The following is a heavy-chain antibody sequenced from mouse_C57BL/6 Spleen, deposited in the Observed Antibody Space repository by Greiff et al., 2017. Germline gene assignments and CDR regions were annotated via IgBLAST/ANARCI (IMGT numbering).Heavy chain of an antibody. CDR3: ARDGFAY. J-gene: IGHJ3*01. V-gene: IGHV1-64*01. CDR1: GYTFTSYW. CDR2: IHPNSGST. Sequence: QVQLKQPGAELVKPGASVKLSCKASGYTFTSYWMHWVKQRPGQGLEWIGMIHPNSGSTNYTEKFKSKATLTVDKSSSTAYIQLRSLTSEDSAVYYCARDGFAYWGQGTLVTVSA.